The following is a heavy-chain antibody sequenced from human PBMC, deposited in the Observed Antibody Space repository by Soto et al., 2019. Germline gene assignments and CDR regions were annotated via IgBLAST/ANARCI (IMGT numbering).Heavy chain of an antibody. CDR1: GFTFSSYA. CDR3: AKDRSGYLGYCSSTSCNLAFDI. V-gene: IGHV3-23*01. J-gene: IGHJ3*02. D-gene: IGHD2-2*01. Sequence: GGSLRLSCAASGFTFSSYAMSWVRQAPGKGLEWVSAISGSGGSTYYADSVKGRFTISRDNSKNTLYLQMNSLRAEDTAVYYCAKDRSGYLGYCSSTSCNLAFDIWGQGTMVTVSS. CDR2: ISGSGGST.